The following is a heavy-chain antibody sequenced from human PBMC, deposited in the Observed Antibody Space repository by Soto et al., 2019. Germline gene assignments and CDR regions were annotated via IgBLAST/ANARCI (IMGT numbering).Heavy chain of an antibody. CDR3: ARGYDSSGYYYY. V-gene: IGHV1-69*13. J-gene: IGHJ4*02. CDR1: GGTFSSYA. Sequence: SVKVSCKASGGTFSSYAISWVRQAPGQGLEWMGGIIPIFGTANYAQKFQGRVTITADEPTSTAYMELSSLRSEDTAVYYCARGYDSSGYYYYWGREPWSPSPQ. D-gene: IGHD3-22*01. CDR2: IIPIFGTA.